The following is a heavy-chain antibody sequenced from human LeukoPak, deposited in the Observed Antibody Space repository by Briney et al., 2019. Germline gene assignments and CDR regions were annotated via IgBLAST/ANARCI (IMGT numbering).Heavy chain of an antibody. J-gene: IGHJ3*02. CDR3: ARHPRYGDYNPYDI. V-gene: IGHV4-4*09. CDR2: IHASGRT. CDR1: GASITNYY. D-gene: IGHD4-17*01. Sequence: SETLSLTCTVSGASITNYYWGWTRQLPGKGLEWVGYIHASGRTGYNPSLKSRVIISVDTSKNQFSQGPSSVTAADTAISYRARHPRYGDYNPYDIWGQGTMVTVSS.